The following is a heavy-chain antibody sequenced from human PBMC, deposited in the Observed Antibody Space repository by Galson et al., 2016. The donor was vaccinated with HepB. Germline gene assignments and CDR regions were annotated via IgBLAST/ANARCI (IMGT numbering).Heavy chain of an antibody. V-gene: IGHV4-4*02. D-gene: IGHD2-8*01. CDR1: GASISPANW. Sequence: ETLSLTCAVSGASISPANWWSWVRQPPGKGLEWIGEIYHSGTTNYSPSLQSRVTISVDKSKNQISLTLGSVTAADTAVYYCARGGLIWYQNCFDLWGQGTLVTVSS. J-gene: IGHJ4*02. CDR3: ARGGLIWYQNCFDL. CDR2: IYHSGTT.